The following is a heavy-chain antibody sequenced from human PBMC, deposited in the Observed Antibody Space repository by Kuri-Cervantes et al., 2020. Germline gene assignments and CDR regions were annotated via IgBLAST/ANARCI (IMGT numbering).Heavy chain of an antibody. V-gene: IGHV3-23*01. Sequence: GALEISCSASGFPFSIYAMSWVRQAPGKGLEWGSAISCSGGSTYYADSVKCRFTIPRDNSKNTLYLKMNSLRAEDTALYHCAIVTFIPTMVRGVMKYYYYGMDVWGQGTTVTVSS. CDR1: GFPFSIYA. CDR2: ISCSGGST. D-gene: IGHD3-10*01. CDR3: AIVTFIPTMVRGVMKYYYYGMDV. J-gene: IGHJ6*02.